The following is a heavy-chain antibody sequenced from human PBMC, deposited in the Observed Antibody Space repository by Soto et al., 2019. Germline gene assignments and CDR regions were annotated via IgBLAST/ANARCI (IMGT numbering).Heavy chain of an antibody. CDR1: GFTCSSYD. D-gene: IGHD1-7*01. J-gene: IGHJ4*02. CDR3: VRRVSGNYDY. Sequence: EVQLAESGGGMVQPGGSLRLSCVASGFTCSSYDMHWVRQAPGKGLEYVSSISSNGGTTYYGNSVKGRFTISRDNSKNTLYLQMGSLRAEDIAVYYCVRRVSGNYDYWGQGTLVTVSS. CDR2: ISSNGGTT. V-gene: IGHV3-64*01.